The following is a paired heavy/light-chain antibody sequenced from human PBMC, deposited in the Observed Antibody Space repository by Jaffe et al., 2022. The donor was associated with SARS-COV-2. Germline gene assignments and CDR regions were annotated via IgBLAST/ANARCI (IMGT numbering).Heavy chain of an antibody. V-gene: IGHV3-48*01. CDR2: ISSSSSTI. Sequence: EVQLVESGGGLVQPGGSQRLSCAASGFTFSSYNMNWVRQAPGKGLEWVSYISSSSSTIDYADSVKGRFTISRDNAKNSLYLQMNSLRAEDTAVYYCARDRPNLTAHYCMDVWGKGTTVTVSS. CDR1: GFTFSSYN. D-gene: IGHD2-21*02. CDR3: ARDRPNLTAHYCMDV. J-gene: IGHJ6*03.
Light chain of an antibody. CDR3: QQSNSYSRRT. CDR2: KAS. V-gene: IGKV1-5*03. CDR1: QSVSSW. Sequence: DIQMTQSPSTLSASVGDRVTITCRASQSVSSWLAWYQQKPGKAPKLLIYKASSLESGVPSRFSGSGSGTEFTLTISSLQPDDFATYYCQQSNSYSRRTFGQGTKVEIK. J-gene: IGKJ1*01.